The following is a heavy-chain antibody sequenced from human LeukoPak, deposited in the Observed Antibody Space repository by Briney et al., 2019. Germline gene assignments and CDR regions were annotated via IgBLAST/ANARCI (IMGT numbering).Heavy chain of an antibody. CDR2: INHSGST. Sequence: PSGTLSLTCAVYGGSFSGYYWSWIRQPPGKGLEWIGEINHSGSTNYNPSLKSRVTISVDTSKNQFSLKLSSVTAADTAVYYCARGVVTPYWGQGTLVTVSS. CDR3: ARGVVTPY. V-gene: IGHV4-34*01. D-gene: IGHD3-22*01. J-gene: IGHJ4*02. CDR1: GGSFSGYY.